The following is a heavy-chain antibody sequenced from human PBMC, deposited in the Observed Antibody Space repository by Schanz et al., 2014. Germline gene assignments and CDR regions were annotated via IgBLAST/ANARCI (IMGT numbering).Heavy chain of an antibody. CDR2: INSDDTTK. CDR3: ARVLRGVLPATLGDAFDI. CDR1: GFTFSSYW. Sequence: EVRLVESGGGLVQSGGSLRLSCAASGFTFSSYWMHWVRQAPGKGLVWVSRINSDDTTKTYADSVKGRFTISRDNGEDTTYLQMNSLRAEDTAMYYCARVLRGVLPATLGDAFDIWGQGTMVTISS. D-gene: IGHD2-15*01. J-gene: IGHJ3*02. V-gene: IGHV3-74*03.